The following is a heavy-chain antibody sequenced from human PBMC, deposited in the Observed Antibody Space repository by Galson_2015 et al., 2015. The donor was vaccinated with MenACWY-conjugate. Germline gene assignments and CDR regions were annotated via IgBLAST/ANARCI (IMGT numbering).Heavy chain of an antibody. V-gene: IGHV3-7*03. CDR3: ARGHYGMDV. CDR2: IKKDGSEK. J-gene: IGHJ6*02. CDR1: RFTFRNYW. Sequence: SLRLSCAVSRFTFRNYWMTWVRQAPGKGLEWVASIKKDGSEKYYVDSVKGRFTISRDSTKNSMYLEMNSLRAEDTAVYYCARGHYGMDVWGQGTTVTASS.